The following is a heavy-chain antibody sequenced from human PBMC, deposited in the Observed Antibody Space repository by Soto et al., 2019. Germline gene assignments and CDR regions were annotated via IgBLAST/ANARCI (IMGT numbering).Heavy chain of an antibody. V-gene: IGHV4-59*01. J-gene: IGHJ4*02. D-gene: IGHD5-12*01. CDR2: IYYNGRI. Sequence: PSETLSLTCTVSGASIENNYWSWIRQSPGKGLEWIGYIYYNGRIRYNPSLNSRVTMSVDTSKNQLSLKVSSVTAADAAVYYCARTAHAGYTSDWGQGIQVTVSS. CDR3: ARTAHAGYTSD. CDR1: GASIENNY.